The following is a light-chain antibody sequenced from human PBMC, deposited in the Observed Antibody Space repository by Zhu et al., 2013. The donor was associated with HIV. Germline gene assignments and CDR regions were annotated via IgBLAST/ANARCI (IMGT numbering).Light chain of an antibody. J-gene: IGLJ2*01. CDR2: DDT. CDR3: QVWKSHDDQAF. Sequence: SSVLTQSPSVSVAPGQTAKITCGGDNIESMSWYQQKPGQAPVLVIYDDTDRPSGIPERFSGSNSANTATLTINRVEVGDEADYYCQVWKSHDDQAFFGAGTKLTVL. V-gene: IGLV3-21*01. CDR1: NIESMS.